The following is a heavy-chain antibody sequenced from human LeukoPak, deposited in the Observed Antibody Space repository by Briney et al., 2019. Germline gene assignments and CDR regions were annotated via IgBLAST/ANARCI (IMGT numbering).Heavy chain of an antibody. Sequence: GGSMRLSCAASGFTFSTYSMTWVRQAPGKGLEWVSSITSSSSYIYYADSVKGRFTISRDNAKSSLYLQMNSLRAEDTALYYCAGHRTASDYWGQGTLVTVSS. CDR3: AGHRTASDY. J-gene: IGHJ4*02. D-gene: IGHD3-16*02. V-gene: IGHV3-21*01. CDR2: ITSSSSYI. CDR1: GFTFSTYS.